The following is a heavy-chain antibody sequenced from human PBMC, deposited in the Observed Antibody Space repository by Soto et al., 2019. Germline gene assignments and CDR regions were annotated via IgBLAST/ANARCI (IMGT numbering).Heavy chain of an antibody. CDR1: GYTFTSYG. Sequence: QVQLVQSGAEVKKPGASVKVSCKASGYTFTSYGISWVRQAPGQGLEWMGWISAYNGNTNYAQKLQGRVTMTTDTSTSTPYMELRSLRSDDTAVYYCARTTVPGTPEYYYYGMDVWGQGTTVTVSS. CDR2: ISAYNGNT. V-gene: IGHV1-18*01. D-gene: IGHD4-17*01. CDR3: ARTTVPGTPEYYYYGMDV. J-gene: IGHJ6*02.